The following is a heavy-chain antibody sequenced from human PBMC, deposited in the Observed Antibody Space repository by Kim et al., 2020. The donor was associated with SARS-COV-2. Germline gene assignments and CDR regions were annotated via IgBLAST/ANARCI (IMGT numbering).Heavy chain of an antibody. CDR1: GASITSHY. CDR3: ARGIVGIDY. J-gene: IGHJ4*01. V-gene: IGHV4-59*11. D-gene: IGHD1-26*01. CDR2: LPYTGNT. Sequence: SETLSLTCTVSGASITSHYWSWIRQPPGKGLEWIGYLPYTGNTDYNPSLKSRGTISVDTSKNQFSLKLNSVTAADTAVYYCARGIVGIDYWGQGTLVTVSS.